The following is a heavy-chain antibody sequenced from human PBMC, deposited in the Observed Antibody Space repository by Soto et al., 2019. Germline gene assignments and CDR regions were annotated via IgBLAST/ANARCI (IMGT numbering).Heavy chain of an antibody. V-gene: IGHV4-39*01. Sequence: PSETLSLTCTVSGGSISSSSYYWGWIRQPPGKGLEWIGSIYYSGSTYYNPSLKSRVTISVDTSKNQFSLKLSSVTAADTAVYYCARLRRATTAWRMGWFDPWGQGTLVTVSS. CDR2: IYYSGST. CDR1: GGSISSSSYY. J-gene: IGHJ5*02. CDR3: ARLRRATTAWRMGWFDP. D-gene: IGHD4-17*01.